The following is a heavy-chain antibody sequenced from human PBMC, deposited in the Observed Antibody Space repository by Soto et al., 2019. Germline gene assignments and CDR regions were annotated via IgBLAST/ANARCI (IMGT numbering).Heavy chain of an antibody. D-gene: IGHD6-13*01. CDR1: GGSFSGYY. CDR3: ARGNIAAAYYFDY. Sequence: SETLSLTCAVYGGSFSGYYWSWIRQPPGKGLEWIGEINHSGSTNYNPSLKSRVTISVDTSKNQFSLKLSSVTAADTAVYYCARGNIAAAYYFDYWGQGTLVTVSS. V-gene: IGHV4-34*01. CDR2: INHSGST. J-gene: IGHJ4*02.